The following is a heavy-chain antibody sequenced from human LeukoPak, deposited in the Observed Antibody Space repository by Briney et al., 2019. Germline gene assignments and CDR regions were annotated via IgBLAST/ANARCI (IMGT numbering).Heavy chain of an antibody. V-gene: IGHV4-39*01. CDR2: TYYSGST. D-gene: IGHD3-3*01. Sequence: SETLSLTCTVSGGSLSSSSYYWGWIRQPPGKGLEWIGSTYYSGSTYYNPSLKSRVTISVNTSKNQFSLKLSSVTAADTAVYYCASERLLYNWFDPWGQGTLVTVSS. J-gene: IGHJ5*02. CDR3: ASERLLYNWFDP. CDR1: GGSLSSSSYY.